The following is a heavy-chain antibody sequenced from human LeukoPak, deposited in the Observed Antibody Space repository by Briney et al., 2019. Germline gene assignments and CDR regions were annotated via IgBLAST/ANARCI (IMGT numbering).Heavy chain of an antibody. CDR1: GFTFSSCW. V-gene: IGHV3-48*04. D-gene: IGHD5-24*01. CDR3: ARGGGYNDY. J-gene: IGHJ4*02. CDR2: ISSSTTAI. Sequence: PGGSLRLSCAASGFTFSSCWMSWVRQAPGRGLEWVSYISSSTTAIYYADSVKGRFTISRDNAKNSLYLQMNSLRAEDTVVYYCARGGGYNDYWGQGTLVTVSS.